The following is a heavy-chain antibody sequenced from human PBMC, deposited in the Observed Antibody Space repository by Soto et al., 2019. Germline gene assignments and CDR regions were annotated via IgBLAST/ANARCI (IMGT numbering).Heavy chain of an antibody. Sequence: GGSLRLSCAASGFTFTRYSMNWVRQAPGKGLEWVSSISSTTNYIYYADSMRGRFTVSRDNAKNSVYLDMNSLSAEDTAVYYCARELSGNYFAFDLWGQGTMVTVSS. D-gene: IGHD1-26*01. J-gene: IGHJ3*01. CDR1: GFTFTRYS. CDR3: ARELSGNYFAFDL. V-gene: IGHV3-21*01. CDR2: ISSTTNYI.